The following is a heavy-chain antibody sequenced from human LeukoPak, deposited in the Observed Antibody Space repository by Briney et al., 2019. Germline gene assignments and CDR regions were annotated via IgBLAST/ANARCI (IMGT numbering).Heavy chain of an antibody. Sequence: ASVKVSCRTSGYTFTTYDINWVRRATGQGLEWMGWMNPNSGATGLAQKFQGRVTMTRDTSINTAYMELNSLRSEDTAVYYCARNPAKTGNFDPWGQGTLVTVSP. J-gene: IGHJ5*02. CDR2: MNPNSGAT. CDR1: GYTFTTYD. CDR3: ARNPAKTGNFDP. V-gene: IGHV1-8*01. D-gene: IGHD7-27*01.